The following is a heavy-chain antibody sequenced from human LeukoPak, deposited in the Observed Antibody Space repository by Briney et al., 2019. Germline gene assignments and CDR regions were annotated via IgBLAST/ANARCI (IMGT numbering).Heavy chain of an antibody. CDR1: GFTVSSNY. J-gene: IGHJ4*02. V-gene: IGHV3-66*01. D-gene: IGHD3-10*01. Sequence: GGSLRLSCAASGFTVSSNYMSWVRQAPGKGLKWVSVIYSGGNTNYADSVKGRFTISRDNSKNTLYLQMNSLRAEDTAVYYCARALTGYYFDYWGQGTLVTVSS. CDR2: IYSGGNT. CDR3: ARALTGYYFDY.